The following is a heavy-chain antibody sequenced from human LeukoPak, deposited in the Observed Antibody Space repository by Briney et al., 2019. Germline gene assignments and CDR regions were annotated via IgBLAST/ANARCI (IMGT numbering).Heavy chain of an antibody. Sequence: GGSLRLSCAASGFTFSSYAMHWVRQAPGKGLEWVAVISYDGSNKYYADSVKGRFTISRDNSKNTLYLQMNSLRAEDTAVYYCARVTGYCSSTSCYGGNWFDPWGQGTLVTVSS. CDR3: ARVTGYCSSTSCYGGNWFDP. D-gene: IGHD2-2*01. CDR2: ISYDGSNK. V-gene: IGHV3-30*04. CDR1: GFTFSSYA. J-gene: IGHJ5*02.